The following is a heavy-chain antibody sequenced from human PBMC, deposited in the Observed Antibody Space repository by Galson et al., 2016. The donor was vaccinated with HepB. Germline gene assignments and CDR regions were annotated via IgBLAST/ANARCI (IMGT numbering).Heavy chain of an antibody. J-gene: IGHJ6*02. CDR3: ARGHGSGDGYNNNCYHYRMDV. Sequence: SVKVSCKASGGTFISYSISWVRQAPGQGLEWMGGIIPIFGTANYAQKFQGRITMTAGKSTSTGYMELSSLRSEDTAVYYCARGHGSGDGYNNNCYHYRMDVWGQGTKVTVSS. CDR1: GGTFISYS. CDR2: IIPIFGTA. V-gene: IGHV1-69*06. D-gene: IGHD5-24*01.